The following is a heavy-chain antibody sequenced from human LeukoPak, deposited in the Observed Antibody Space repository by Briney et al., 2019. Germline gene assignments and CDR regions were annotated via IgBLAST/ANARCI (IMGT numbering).Heavy chain of an antibody. J-gene: IGHJ4*02. CDR2: INKDGGEK. CDR1: GFTFSSYW. D-gene: IGHD1-26*01. CDR3: VKDSPPRYSGSPPAY. Sequence: GGSLRLSCAASGFTFSSYWMSWVRQAPGKGLEWVANINKDGGEKYYVDSVKGRFTISRDNAKNSLYLQMNSLRADDTAVYYYVKDSPPRYSGSPPAYWGQGTLVTVPS. V-gene: IGHV3-7*03.